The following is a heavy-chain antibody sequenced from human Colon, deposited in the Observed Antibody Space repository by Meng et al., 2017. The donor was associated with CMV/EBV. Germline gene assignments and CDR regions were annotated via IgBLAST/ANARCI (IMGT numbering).Heavy chain of an antibody. Sequence: SEPLSLSCTVSGYSINFGYYCGWIRQPPGKGLEWIGTIYHSGSTYYNPSLKSRVTISVDTSKNQFSLKLSSVTAADTAIYYCARIKGYCSSDSCYPDYWGQGTLVTVSS. CDR1: GYSINFGYY. CDR2: IYHSGST. J-gene: IGHJ4*02. V-gene: IGHV4-38-2*02. D-gene: IGHD2-2*01. CDR3: ARIKGYCSSDSCYPDY.